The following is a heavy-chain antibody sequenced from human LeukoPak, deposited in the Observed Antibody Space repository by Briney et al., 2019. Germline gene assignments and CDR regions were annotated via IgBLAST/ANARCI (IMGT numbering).Heavy chain of an antibody. J-gene: IGHJ4*02. D-gene: IGHD6-19*01. Sequence: PSETLSLTCAVSGGSIYSQNWWSWVRQPPGKGLEWIGEVFQSGSTNYDPSLKTRVTILVDKSRNQFSLTLSSATAADTAVYYCASYMIVPGTRGFDNWGQGTLVTVSS. CDR2: VFQSGST. CDR3: ASYMIVPGTRGFDN. CDR1: GGSIYSQNW. V-gene: IGHV4-4*02.